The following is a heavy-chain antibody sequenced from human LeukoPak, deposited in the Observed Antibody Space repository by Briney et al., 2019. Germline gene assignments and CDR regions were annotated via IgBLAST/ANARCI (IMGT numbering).Heavy chain of an antibody. D-gene: IGHD5/OR15-5a*01. Sequence: SETLSLTCTVSGGSISSGDYYWSWIRQPPGKGLEWIGYIYYSGSTYYNPSLKSRVTISVDTSKNQFSLKLSSVTAADTAVYYCARVSLRHNWFDPWGQGTLVTVSS. CDR2: IYYSGST. V-gene: IGHV4-30-4*01. CDR3: ARVSLRHNWFDP. J-gene: IGHJ5*02. CDR1: GGSISSGDYY.